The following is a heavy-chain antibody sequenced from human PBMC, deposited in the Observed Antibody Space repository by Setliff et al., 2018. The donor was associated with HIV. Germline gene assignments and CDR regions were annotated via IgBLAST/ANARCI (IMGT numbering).Heavy chain of an antibody. V-gene: IGHV3-49*03. D-gene: IGHD4-17*01. Sequence: GGSLRLSCAGSGFIFSDYYMTWIRQAPGKGPAWVAFIRSKRYGGTPEYAASVKGRFTISRDDSKSIAYLQMNSLETDDTAVYYCTREVVTTSLGNYYYMDVWGKGTTVTVSS. CDR1: GFIFSDYY. J-gene: IGHJ6*03. CDR3: TREVVTTSLGNYYYMDV. CDR2: IRSKRYGGTP.